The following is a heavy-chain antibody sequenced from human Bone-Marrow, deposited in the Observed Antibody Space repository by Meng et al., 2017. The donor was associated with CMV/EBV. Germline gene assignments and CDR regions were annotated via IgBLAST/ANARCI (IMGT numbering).Heavy chain of an antibody. J-gene: IGHJ6*04. Sequence: GGSLRLSCAASGFTFNTYAMHWVRQAPGKGLEWVAVISYDGSNKYTADSVQGRLTISRDNSKNNLYLQMNSLTVEDTAVYYCVRDQGGESMIAVLIERFGMDVCGEGTTVTASS. CDR2: ISYDGSNK. CDR1: GFTFNTYA. D-gene: IGHD3-22*01. V-gene: IGHV3-30*04. CDR3: VRDQGGESMIAVLIERFGMDV.